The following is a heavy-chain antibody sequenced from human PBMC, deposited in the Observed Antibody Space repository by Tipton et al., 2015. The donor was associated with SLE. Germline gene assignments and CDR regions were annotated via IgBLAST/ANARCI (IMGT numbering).Heavy chain of an antibody. CDR1: GYSISSGHY. V-gene: IGHV4-38-2*01. J-gene: IGHJ4*02. D-gene: IGHD1-26*01. CDR3: ARRGDWELPDY. CDR2: LYQTATT. Sequence: GLVKPSETLSLTCAVSGYSISSGHYWGWVRQPPGKGLEWIGSLYQTATTDYNPSLKSRLTMSIDTSNNQFSLRLTSVTAADTAIYYCARRGDWELPDYWGQGALVTVSS.